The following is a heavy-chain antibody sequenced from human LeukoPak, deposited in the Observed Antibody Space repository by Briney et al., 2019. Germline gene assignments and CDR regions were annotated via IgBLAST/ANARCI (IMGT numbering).Heavy chain of an antibody. Sequence: GGSLRLSCVGSRFPPRKNAMRWVRQAQGKGLEWVSGISGSGGSKYYADSVRGRFTISRDNSKDTLLLQMSSLRADDTAKYYCAKEPEPFLEWHFDNWGQGTLVIVSS. CDR2: ISGSGGSK. CDR1: RFPPRKNA. V-gene: IGHV3-23*01. J-gene: IGHJ4*02. D-gene: IGHD3-3*02. CDR3: AKEPEPFLEWHFDN.